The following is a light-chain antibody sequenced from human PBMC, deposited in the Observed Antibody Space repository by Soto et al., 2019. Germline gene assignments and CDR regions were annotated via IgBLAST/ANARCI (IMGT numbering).Light chain of an antibody. CDR1: QSVLYSSNNKNY. CDR3: QQYYSTPRT. Sequence: DIVMTQSPDSLAVSLGERATINCKSSQSVLYSSNNKNYLAWYQQKPGQPPKLLIYWASTRESGVPDRFSGSGPGTDVTLTISSLQAEDVAVYYCQQYYSTPRTFGQGTKVEIK. CDR2: WAS. J-gene: IGKJ1*01. V-gene: IGKV4-1*01.